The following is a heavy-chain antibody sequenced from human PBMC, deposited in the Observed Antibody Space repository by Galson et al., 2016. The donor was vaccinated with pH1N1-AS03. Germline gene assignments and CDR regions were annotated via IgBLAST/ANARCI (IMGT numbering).Heavy chain of an antibody. CDR2: IWHDGSEK. Sequence: SLRLSCAASGFTFSSHGMHWVRQTPGKGLEWVAVIWHDGSEKYYEDSVKGRFTISRDNSKNTLYLQMNSLRAEDTAVYYCARDRHYYDYIWGTYRYDWYFDLWGRGTLVTVSS. CDR1: GFTFSSHG. CDR3: ARDRHYYDYIWGTYRYDWYFDL. V-gene: IGHV3-33*01. D-gene: IGHD3-16*02. J-gene: IGHJ2*01.